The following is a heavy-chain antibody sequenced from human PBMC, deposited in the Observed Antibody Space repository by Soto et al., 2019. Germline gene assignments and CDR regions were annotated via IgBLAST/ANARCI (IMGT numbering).Heavy chain of an antibody. CDR3: ARGRNWKGQRDYFYYGMDV. J-gene: IGHJ6*01. CDR2: IIPIFGTA. Sequence: SVKISCKASGGTFSSYAISWVRQAPGQGLEWMGGIIPIFGTANYAQKFQGRVTITADESTSTAYMELSSLRSEDTAVYYCARGRNWKGQRDYFYYGMDVWRQGTTVTVSS. CDR1: GGTFSSYA. D-gene: IGHD1-1*01. V-gene: IGHV1-69*13.